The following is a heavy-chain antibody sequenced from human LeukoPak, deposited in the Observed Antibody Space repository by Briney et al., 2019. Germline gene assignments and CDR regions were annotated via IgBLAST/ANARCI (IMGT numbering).Heavy chain of an antibody. CDR1: GGSFSGYY. V-gene: IGHV4-34*01. J-gene: IGHJ6*02. CDR3: ASLGSGRRGAPTKYYGMDV. Sequence: SETLFLTCAVYGGSFSGYYWSWIRQPPGKGLEWFGEINHSGSTNYNPSLKSRVTISVDTSKNQFSLKLSSVTAADTAVYYCASLGSGRRGAPTKYYGMDVWGQGTTVTVSS. D-gene: IGHD3-10*01. CDR2: INHSGST.